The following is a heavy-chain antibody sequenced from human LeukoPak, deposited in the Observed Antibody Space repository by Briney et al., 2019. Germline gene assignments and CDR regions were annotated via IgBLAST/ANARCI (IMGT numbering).Heavy chain of an antibody. CDR3: ARDRGYGDYVDY. CDR2: ISSSSSYI. Sequence: GGSLRLSCAASGFTFSSYSMNWVRQAPGKGLEWASSISSSSSYIYYADSVKGRFTISRDNAKNSLYLQMNSLRAEDTAVYYCARDRGYGDYVDYWGQGTLVTVSS. J-gene: IGHJ4*02. D-gene: IGHD4-17*01. V-gene: IGHV3-21*01. CDR1: GFTFSSYS.